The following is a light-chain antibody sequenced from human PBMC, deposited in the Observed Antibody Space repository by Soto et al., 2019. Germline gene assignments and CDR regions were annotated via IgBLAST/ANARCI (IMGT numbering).Light chain of an antibody. J-gene: IGKJ3*01. CDR3: QLRSNLPFT. CDR2: DAS. CDR1: QSVVTY. Sequence: EIVLTQSPATLSLSPGERATLSCRASQSVVTYLAWYQQKPGQAPRLLIYDASNRATGIPARFSGSASRTHSTLPISSLEPEDFAVYYCQLRSNLPFTFGPGTTVDI. V-gene: IGKV3-11*01.